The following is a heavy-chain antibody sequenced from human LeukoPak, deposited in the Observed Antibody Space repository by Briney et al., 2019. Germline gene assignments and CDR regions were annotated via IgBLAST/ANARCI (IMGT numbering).Heavy chain of an antibody. D-gene: IGHD2/OR15-2a*01. CDR1: GYTFTGYY. J-gene: IGHJ4*02. V-gene: IGHV1-2*06. Sequence: ASVKVSCKASGYTFTGYYMHWVRQAPGQGLEWMGRINPNSGGTNYAQKFQGRVTMTRDTSISTAYMELSRLRSDDTAVYYCAKDQTVYAGPVDYWGQGTLVTVSS. CDR3: AKDQTVYAGPVDY. CDR2: INPNSGGT.